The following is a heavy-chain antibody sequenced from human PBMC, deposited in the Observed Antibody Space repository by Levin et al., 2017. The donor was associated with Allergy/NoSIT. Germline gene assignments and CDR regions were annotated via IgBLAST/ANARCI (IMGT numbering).Heavy chain of an antibody. D-gene: IGHD3-16*02. CDR1: RGSITSYY. CDR2: IYYSGST. J-gene: IGHJ4*02. V-gene: IGHV4-59*01. Sequence: SQTLSLTCTVSRGSITSYYWSWIRQPPGKGLEWIGYIYYSGSTNYNVSLKSRVTISVDTSKNEFSLNVRSVTAADTAVYYCARQRELGGVTVLDYWGQGTLVTVSA. CDR3: ARQRELGGVTVLDY.